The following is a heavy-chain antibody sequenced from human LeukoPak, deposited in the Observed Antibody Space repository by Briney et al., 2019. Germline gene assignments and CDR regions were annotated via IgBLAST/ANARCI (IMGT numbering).Heavy chain of an antibody. V-gene: IGHV1-8*01. Sequence: GASVKVSCKASGYTFTSYDINWVRQATGQGLEWMGWMNPNSGNTGYAQKFQGRVTMTRNTSISTAYMELSSLGSEDTAVYYCARGRGYSWLNWFDPWGQGTLVTVSS. J-gene: IGHJ5*02. D-gene: IGHD5-12*01. CDR1: GYTFTSYD. CDR2: MNPNSGNT. CDR3: ARGRGYSWLNWFDP.